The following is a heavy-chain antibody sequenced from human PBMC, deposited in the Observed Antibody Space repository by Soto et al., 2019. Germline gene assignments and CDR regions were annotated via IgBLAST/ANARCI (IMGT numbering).Heavy chain of an antibody. CDR1: GDSMAGGRYY. CDR2: FYYGGNT. CDR3: VASVDFLSGDVGITYYFDF. J-gene: IGHJ4*02. D-gene: IGHD3-3*01. Sequence: QLQLQESGPGLVRPSETLSLTCTVSGDSMAGGRYYWGWLRQTPGEGLEWIGSFYYGGNTYYNPALKSRVTITVDTSEKYSLGLYSVTAADSAVYYCVASVDFLSGDVGITYYFDFWGRGTLVTVSS. V-gene: IGHV4-39*01.